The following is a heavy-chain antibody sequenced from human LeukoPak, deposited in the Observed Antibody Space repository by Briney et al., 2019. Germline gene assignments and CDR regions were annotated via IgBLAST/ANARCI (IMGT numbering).Heavy chain of an antibody. CDR3: ARDLPGIQLWTPRRGYYFDY. CDR2: IWYDGSNK. D-gene: IGHD5-18*01. Sequence: PGGSLRLSCAASGFTFSSYAMSWVRQAPGKGLEWVAVIWYDGSNKYYADSVKGRFTISRDNSKNTLHLQMNSLRAEDTAVYYCARDLPGIQLWTPRRGYYFDYWGQGTLATVSS. CDR1: GFTFSSYA. J-gene: IGHJ4*02. V-gene: IGHV3-33*08.